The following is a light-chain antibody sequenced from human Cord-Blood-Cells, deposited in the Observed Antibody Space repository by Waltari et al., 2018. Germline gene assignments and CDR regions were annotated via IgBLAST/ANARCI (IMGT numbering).Light chain of an antibody. J-gene: IGKJ2*01. V-gene: IGKV1-39*01. CDR2: AAS. Sequence: DIQMTQSPSSLSASVGARVTITCRASQSISSYLNWYQQKPGKAPKLLISAASSLQSGVPSRFSGSGSGTDFTLTISSLQPEDFATYYCQQSYSTPYTFGQGTKLEIK. CDR1: QSISSY. CDR3: QQSYSTPYT.